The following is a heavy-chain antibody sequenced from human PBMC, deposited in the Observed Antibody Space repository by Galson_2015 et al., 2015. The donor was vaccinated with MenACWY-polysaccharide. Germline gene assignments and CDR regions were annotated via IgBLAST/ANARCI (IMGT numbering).Heavy chain of an antibody. CDR1: GYSFRTFW. D-gene: IGHD1-1*01. CDR2: IYPGDSDT. Sequence: QSGAEVKKPGESLTISCKGSGYSFRTFWIGWVRQMPGKGLEWMGIIYPGDSDTRYSPSFQGPVIISADKSTNTAYLQWSSLKASDTAMYYCTRHRAADGTIDAFEIWGQGTMVTVSS. J-gene: IGHJ3*02. V-gene: IGHV5-51*01. CDR3: TRHRAADGTIDAFEI.